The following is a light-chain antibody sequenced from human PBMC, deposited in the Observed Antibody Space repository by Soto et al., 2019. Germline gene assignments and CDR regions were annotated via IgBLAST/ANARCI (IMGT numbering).Light chain of an antibody. V-gene: IGLV2-8*01. CDR2: EVN. J-gene: IGLJ1*01. CDR3: SSYVGTTSYV. Sequence: QSALTQPPSASGSPGQSVAISCTGTSSDVGGYNYVSWYQQYPVKAPQLVIYEVNKRPSGVPDRFSGSKSGNTASLTVFGLQAEDEADYYCSSYVGTTSYVFGTGTKVTVL. CDR1: SSDVGGYNY.